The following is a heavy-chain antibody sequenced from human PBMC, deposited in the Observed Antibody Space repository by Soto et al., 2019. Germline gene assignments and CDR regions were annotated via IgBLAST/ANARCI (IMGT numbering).Heavy chain of an antibody. V-gene: IGHV3-48*02. CDR3: ASGESSSDNGMDV. D-gene: IGHD6-6*01. CDR2: ISSRSYTI. CDR1: GFSFITYS. Sequence: EVQLVESGGGLVQPGGSLRLSCAASGFSFITYSMNWVRQAPGKGLEWVSYISSRSYTIYYVDSVKGRFTISRDNVKNSLYLPMTSLTDEDTVVYCCASGESSSDNGMDVWGQGNTVTVSS. J-gene: IGHJ6*02.